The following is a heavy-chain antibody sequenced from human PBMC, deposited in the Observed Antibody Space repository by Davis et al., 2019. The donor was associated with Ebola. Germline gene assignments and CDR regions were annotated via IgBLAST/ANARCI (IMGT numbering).Heavy chain of an antibody. CDR3: AREGTNSQGRGLDV. CDR1: GDSISNYF. J-gene: IGHJ6*02. V-gene: IGHV4-4*07. CDR2: IHISGSN. D-gene: IGHD2-8*01. Sequence: SETLSLTCTVSGDSISNYFWTWLRQPAGEGLEWIARIHISGSNNYNPHLKSRLTTSIDTSRNQFSLSLTSATAADTAIYYCAREGTNSQGRGLDVWGQGAAVTVTS.